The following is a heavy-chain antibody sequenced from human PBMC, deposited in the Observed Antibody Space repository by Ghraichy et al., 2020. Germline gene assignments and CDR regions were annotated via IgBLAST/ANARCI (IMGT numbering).Heavy chain of an antibody. CDR2: ISAYNGNT. J-gene: IGHJ5*02. V-gene: IGHV1-18*01. CDR1: GYTFTSYG. Sequence: ASVKVSCKASGYTFTSYGISWVRQAPGQGLEWMGWISAYNGNTNYAQKLQGRVTMTTDTSTSTAYMELRSLRSDDTAVYYCARGHSYTYYDFWSGYRVEAATDIGVDGWFDPWGQGTLVTVSS. CDR3: ARGHSYTYYDFWSGYRVEAATDIGVDGWFDP. D-gene: IGHD3-3*01.